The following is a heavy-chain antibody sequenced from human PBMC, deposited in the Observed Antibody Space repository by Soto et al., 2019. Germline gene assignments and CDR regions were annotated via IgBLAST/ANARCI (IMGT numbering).Heavy chain of an antibody. J-gene: IGHJ4*02. CDR1: GFTFSSYD. V-gene: IGHV3-13*01. D-gene: IGHD3-16*01. Sequence: EVQLVESGGDLVQPGGSLRLPCAASGFTFSSYDFHWVRQATGKGLEWVSGIGTAGDTYYAGSVKGRFIMSREHAKNSLYLQMNSLRAGDTAVYYCTRGADGFDYWGQGTLVTVSS. CDR3: TRGADGFDY. CDR2: IGTAGDT.